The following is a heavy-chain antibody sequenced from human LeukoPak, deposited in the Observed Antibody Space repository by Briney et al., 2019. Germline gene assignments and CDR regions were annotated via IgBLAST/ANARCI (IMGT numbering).Heavy chain of an antibody. J-gene: IGHJ5*02. CDR3: ARGCWGLGNNYNWFDP. V-gene: IGHV1-2*02. CDR1: GYTFTGYY. D-gene: IGHD3-16*01. Sequence: ASVKVSCKASGYTFTGYYMHWVRQAPGQGLEWMGWINPNSGGTNYAQKFQGRVTMTRGTSISTAYMELSRLRSDDTAVYYCARGCWGLGNNYNWFDPWGQGTLVTVSS. CDR2: INPNSGGT.